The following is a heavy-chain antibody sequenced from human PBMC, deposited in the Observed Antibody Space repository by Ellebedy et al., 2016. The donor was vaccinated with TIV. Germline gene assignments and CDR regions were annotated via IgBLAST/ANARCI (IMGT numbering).Heavy chain of an antibody. D-gene: IGHD4-17*01. CDR3: ATLADYDTDY. Sequence: MPSETLSLTCAVSGGSISSANWWTWVRQPPGKGLEWIGEIYHSGRTHYNPSLKSRVTISVDKSRNQFSLNLTSVTAADTAVFYCATLADYDTDYWGQGILVTVSS. CDR1: GGSISSANW. CDR2: IYHSGRT. J-gene: IGHJ4*02. V-gene: IGHV4-4*02.